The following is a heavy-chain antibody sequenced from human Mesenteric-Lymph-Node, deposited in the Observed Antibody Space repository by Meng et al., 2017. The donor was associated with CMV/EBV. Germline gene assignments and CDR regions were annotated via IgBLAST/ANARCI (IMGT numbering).Heavy chain of an antibody. CDR3: ARDNRRVVDYYYYGMDV. CDR2: IKQDGSEK. D-gene: IGHD2-15*01. V-gene: IGHV3-7*01. Sequence: GESLKISCAASGFTFSNYWMSWVRQAPGKGLEWVANIKQDGSEKYYVDSVKGRFTISRDNAKNSLYLQMNSLRAEDTAVYYCARDNRRVVDYYYYGMDVWGQGTTVTVSS. J-gene: IGHJ6*02. CDR1: GFTFSNYW.